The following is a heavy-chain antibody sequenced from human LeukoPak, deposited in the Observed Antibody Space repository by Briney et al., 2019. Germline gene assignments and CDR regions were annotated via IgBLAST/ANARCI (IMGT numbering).Heavy chain of an antibody. CDR3: AKAVSYYYYGMDV. J-gene: IGHJ6*02. Sequence: GGSLRLSCAASGFTFDDYAMHWVRHAPGKGLEWVSGISWNSGSIGYADSVKGRFTISRDNAKNSLYLQMNSLRAEDTALYYCAKAVSYYYYGMDVWGQGTTVTVSS. CDR1: GFTFDDYA. CDR2: ISWNSGSI. V-gene: IGHV3-9*01.